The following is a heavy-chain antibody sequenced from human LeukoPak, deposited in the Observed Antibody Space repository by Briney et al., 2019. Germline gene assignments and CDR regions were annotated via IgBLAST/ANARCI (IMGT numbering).Heavy chain of an antibody. D-gene: IGHD2-2*01. CDR2: SYYSGST. CDR3: ARTWVYCSSTSCHYYYYMDV. CDR1: GGSISSSNYY. V-gene: IGHV4-39*07. Sequence: SETLSLTCTVSGGSISSSNYYWGWIRQPPGKGLEWIVTSYYSGSTYYNPSLKSRVTISVDTSKNQFSLKLSSVTAADTAVYYCARTWVYCSSTSCHYYYYMDVWGKGTTGTVS. J-gene: IGHJ6*03.